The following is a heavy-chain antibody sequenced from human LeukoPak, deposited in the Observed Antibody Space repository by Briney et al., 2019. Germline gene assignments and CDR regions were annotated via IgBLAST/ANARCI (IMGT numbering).Heavy chain of an antibody. CDR3: ARDSTTGYFQH. V-gene: IGHV4-59*01. J-gene: IGHJ1*01. D-gene: IGHD2-8*02. CDR1: GGSISIYY. CDR2: IYYSGST. Sequence: SETLSLTCTVSGGSISIYYWSWIRQPPGKGLEWMGYIYYSGSTNYNPSLKSRVTISVDTSKNQFSLKLSSVTAADTAVYYCARDSTTGYFQHWGQGTLVTVSS.